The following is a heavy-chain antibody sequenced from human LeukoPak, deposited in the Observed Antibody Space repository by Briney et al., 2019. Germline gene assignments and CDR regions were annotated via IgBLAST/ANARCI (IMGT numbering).Heavy chain of an antibody. D-gene: IGHD1/OR15-1a*01. CDR2: VYYSGSA. Sequence: SETLSLTCTVSGGSVGSGTYYWSWIRQPPGKGLEWIGNVYYSGSAYYNPSLKSRVTMSVDTSKNQFSLKPSSVTAADTAVYYCARKPIINNAWYYFDYWGQGTLVTVSS. J-gene: IGHJ4*02. CDR3: ARKPIINNAWYYFDY. CDR1: GGSVGSGTYY. V-gene: IGHV4-39*07.